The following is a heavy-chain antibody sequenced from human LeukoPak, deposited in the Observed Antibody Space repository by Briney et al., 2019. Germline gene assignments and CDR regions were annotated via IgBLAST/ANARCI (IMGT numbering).Heavy chain of an antibody. V-gene: IGHV4-38-2*02. CDR3: VRVYNLYGGNSDFDY. J-gene: IGHJ4*02. CDR2: INHSGST. D-gene: IGHD4-23*01. CDR1: GYSISSGYY. Sequence: PSETLSLTCTVSGYSISSGYYWSWIRQPPGKGLEWIGEINHSGSTNYNPSLKSRVTISVDTSKNQFSLKLSSVTAADTAVYYCVRVYNLYGGNSDFDYWGQGTLVTVSS.